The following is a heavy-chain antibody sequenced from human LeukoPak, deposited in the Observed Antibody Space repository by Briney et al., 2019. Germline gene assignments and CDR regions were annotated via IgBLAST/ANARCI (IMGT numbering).Heavy chain of an antibody. Sequence: GGSLRLSCTASGFTFSNYPMHWVRQAPGKGLEYISGISGDGGPKYHANSVKGRFTISRDNSKNTLYLQMGSLRAEDMAVYFCARGGIEGETYNYYYMDVWGKGTTVIVS. D-gene: IGHD1-26*01. CDR3: ARGGIEGETYNYYYMDV. V-gene: IGHV3-64*01. CDR2: ISGDGGPK. J-gene: IGHJ6*03. CDR1: GFTFSNYP.